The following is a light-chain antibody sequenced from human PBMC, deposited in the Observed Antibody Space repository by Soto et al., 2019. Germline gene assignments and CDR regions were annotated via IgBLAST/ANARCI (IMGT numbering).Light chain of an antibody. CDR2: AAS. V-gene: IGKV1-27*01. J-gene: IGKJ1*01. CDR1: QGISNY. Sequence: DIQMTQSPSSLSASVGDRVTITCRASQGISNYLAWYQQKPGKPPNLLIYAASTLQSGAPSRFSGSGSGTDFTLTISSLQPGDVATYYCQNHDSAPITFGQGTKVDIK. CDR3: QNHDSAPIT.